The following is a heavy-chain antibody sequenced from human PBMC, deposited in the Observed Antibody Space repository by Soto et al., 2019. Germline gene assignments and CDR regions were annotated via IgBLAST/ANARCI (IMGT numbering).Heavy chain of an antibody. CDR3: ARWRFLEWFSRRRLGEEAFDI. CDR1: GGSFSGYY. D-gene: IGHD3-3*01. V-gene: IGHV4-34*01. Sequence: SETLSLTCAVYGGSFSGYYWSWIRQPPGKGLEWIGEINHSGSTNYNPSLKSRVTISVDTSKNQFSLKLSSVTAADTAVYYCARWRFLEWFSRRRLGEEAFDIWGQGTMVTVSS. J-gene: IGHJ3*02. CDR2: INHSGST.